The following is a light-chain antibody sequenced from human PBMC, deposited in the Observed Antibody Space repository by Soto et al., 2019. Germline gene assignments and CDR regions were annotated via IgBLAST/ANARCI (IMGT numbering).Light chain of an antibody. CDR1: ESVSTSY. J-gene: IGKJ3*01. Sequence: EIVLTQSPGTLSLSPGERATLSCRASESVSTSYLAWYQQKPGQAPRLLIYGASGRATGIPDRFSVSASGTDFTLTISRLEPEDSAVYYCQHYGTSALFGPGTKVDIQ. CDR3: QHYGTSAL. CDR2: GAS. V-gene: IGKV3-20*01.